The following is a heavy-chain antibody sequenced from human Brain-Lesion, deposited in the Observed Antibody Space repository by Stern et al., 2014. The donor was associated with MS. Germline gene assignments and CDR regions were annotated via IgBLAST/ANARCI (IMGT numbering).Heavy chain of an antibody. J-gene: IGHJ4*02. CDR1: GGSVGSGSYD. D-gene: IGHD5-18*01. CDR2: IYTTGAP. Sequence: QLVQSGPGLVKPSQTLSLTCTVSGGSVGSGSYDWSWIRQPAGKGLEWIGRIYTTGAPYYTPSLKSGLSISIDASKNHFSLKLTSVTAADTAVYYCARDKEDTNMAFRYFDNWGQGTLVTVSS. CDR3: ARDKEDTNMAFRYFDN. V-gene: IGHV4-61*02.